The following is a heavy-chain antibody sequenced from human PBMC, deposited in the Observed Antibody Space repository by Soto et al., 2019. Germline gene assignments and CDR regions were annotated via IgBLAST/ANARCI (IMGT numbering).Heavy chain of an antibody. J-gene: IGHJ6*02. CDR3: ARDRVSMIVVNGMDV. V-gene: IGHV3-74*01. D-gene: IGHD3-22*01. Sequence: EVQLVESGGGLVQPGGSLRLSCAASGFTFSSYWMHWVRQAPGKGLVWVSRINSDGSSTRYADSVKGRFTISRDNAKNTLYLQKNSLRAEDTAVYYCARDRVSMIVVNGMDVWGQGTTVTVSS. CDR2: INSDGSST. CDR1: GFTFSSYW.